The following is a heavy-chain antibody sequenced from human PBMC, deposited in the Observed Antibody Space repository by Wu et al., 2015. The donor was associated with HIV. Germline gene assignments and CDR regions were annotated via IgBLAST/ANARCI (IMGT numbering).Heavy chain of an antibody. J-gene: IGHJ6*02. D-gene: IGHD3-22*01. CDR1: GGTFSSYA. Sequence: QVQLVQSGAEVKKPGSSVKVSCKASGGTFSSYAISWVRQAPGQGLEWMGGIIPIFGTANYAQKFQGRVTMTGDTSMSTAYMEVSDLRSEDTAIYYXARGAFYXDSPVMDFWGQGTTVTVSS. CDR2: IIPIFGTA. CDR3: ARGAFYXDSPVMDF. V-gene: IGHV1-69*14.